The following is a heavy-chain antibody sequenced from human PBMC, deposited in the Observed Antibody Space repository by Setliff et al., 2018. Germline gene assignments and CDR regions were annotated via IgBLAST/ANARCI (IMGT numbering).Heavy chain of an antibody. Sequence: KASETLSLTCTVSGASISSGGYYWTWIRQPAGKALEWIGHISPSGSTTYNPSLKSRVTISPDTSKNHFSLKVNSVTAADTAVYYCARAPQYSNFWYALSWFDPWGQGTLVTVSS. J-gene: IGHJ5*02. CDR2: ISPSGST. D-gene: IGHD3-3*01. V-gene: IGHV4-61*09. CDR1: GASISSGGYY. CDR3: ARAPQYSNFWYALSWFDP.